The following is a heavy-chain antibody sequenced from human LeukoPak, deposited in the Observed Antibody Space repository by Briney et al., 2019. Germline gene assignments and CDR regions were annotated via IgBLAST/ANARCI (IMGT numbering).Heavy chain of an antibody. Sequence: GGSLRLSCAASGFTFSDYYMSWIRQAPGKGLEWVSYISSSGSTIYYADSVKGGFTISRDNAKNSLYLQMNSLRAEDTAVYYCARDARSDYYDSSGYTYYYYLMDVWGKGTTVTVSS. V-gene: IGHV3-11*01. CDR1: GFTFSDYY. CDR2: ISSSGSTI. J-gene: IGHJ6*03. D-gene: IGHD3-22*01. CDR3: ARDARSDYYDSSGYTYYYYLMDV.